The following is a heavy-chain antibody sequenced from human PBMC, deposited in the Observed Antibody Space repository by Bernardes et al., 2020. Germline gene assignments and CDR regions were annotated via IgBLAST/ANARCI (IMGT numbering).Heavy chain of an antibody. V-gene: IGHV4-34*01. CDR3: ATRTMIVV. D-gene: IGHD3-22*01. J-gene: IGHJ4*02. CDR1: GGSFSGYY. Sequence: SETLSLTCAAYGGSFSGYYWSWIRQPPGKGLEWIGEINHSGSTNYNPSLKSRVTISVDTSKNQFSLKLSSVTAADTAVYYCATRTMIVVWGQGTLVTVSS. CDR2: INHSGST.